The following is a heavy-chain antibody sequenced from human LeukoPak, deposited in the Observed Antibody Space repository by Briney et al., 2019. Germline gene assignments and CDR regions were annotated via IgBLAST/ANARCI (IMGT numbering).Heavy chain of an antibody. CDR1: GYTFTSYG. D-gene: IGHD3-3*01. J-gene: IGHJ4*02. Sequence: ASVKVSCTASGYTFTSYGISWVRQAPGQGLEWMGWISAYNGNTNYAQKLQGRVTMTTDTSTSTAYMELRSLRSDDTAVYYCARVNDFWSGCPLAYWGQGTLVTVSS. V-gene: IGHV1-18*01. CDR3: ARVNDFWSGCPLAY. CDR2: ISAYNGNT.